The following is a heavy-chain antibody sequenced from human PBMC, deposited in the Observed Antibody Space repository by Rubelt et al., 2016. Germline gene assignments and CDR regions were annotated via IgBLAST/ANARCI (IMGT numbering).Heavy chain of an antibody. V-gene: IGHV1-2*02. CDR2: INPNSGGT. J-gene: IGHJ4*02. Sequence: QVQLVQSGAEVKKPGASVKVSCKASGYTFTGYYMHWVRQAPGQGLEWMGWINPNSGGTNYEQKFQGRVTMTRDTSVSTAYMELSRLTSDDTAVYYCARGNSGYDYGLDYWGQGTLVTVSS. D-gene: IGHD5-12*01. CDR3: ARGNSGYDYGLDY. CDR1: GYTFTGYY.